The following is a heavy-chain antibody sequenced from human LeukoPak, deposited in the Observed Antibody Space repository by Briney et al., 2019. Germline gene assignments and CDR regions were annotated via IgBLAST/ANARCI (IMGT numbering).Heavy chain of an antibody. D-gene: IGHD3-10*01. J-gene: IGHJ4*02. V-gene: IGHV1-69*01. Sequence: SVKVSCKASGGTFSSYAISWVRQAPGQGLEWMGGIIPIFGTANYAQKFQGRVTITADESTCTAYMELSSLRSEDTAVYYCARGGMGTMVRGVITIDYWGQGTLVTVSS. CDR3: ARGGMGTMVRGVITIDY. CDR1: GGTFSSYA. CDR2: IIPIFGTA.